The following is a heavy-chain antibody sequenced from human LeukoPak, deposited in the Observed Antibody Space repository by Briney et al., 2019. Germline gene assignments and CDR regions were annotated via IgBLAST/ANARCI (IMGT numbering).Heavy chain of an antibody. J-gene: IGHJ3*02. CDR1: GFTFDDYG. CDR3: AREWELTLWAFDI. V-gene: IGHV3-20*01. Sequence: GGSLRPSCAASGFTFDDYGMSWVRQAPGKGLEWVSGINWNGDSTGYADSVKGRFTISRDNAKNSLYLQMNSLRAEDTALYHCAREWELTLWAFDIWGQGTMVTVSS. D-gene: IGHD1-26*01. CDR2: INWNGDST.